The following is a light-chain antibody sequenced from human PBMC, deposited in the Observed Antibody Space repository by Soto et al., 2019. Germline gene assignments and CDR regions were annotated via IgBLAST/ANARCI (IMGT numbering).Light chain of an antibody. CDR3: NSYTSSSTRV. CDR2: DVT. Sequence: QSVLTQPASVSGSPGQSITISCTGTSSDVGRYNYVSWYQQHPGKAPKLMIYDVTYRPSGVSNRFSGSKSGNTASLTISGLQAEDDADDYCNSYTSSSTRVFGTGTKLTVL. V-gene: IGLV2-14*03. CDR1: SSDVGRYNY. J-gene: IGLJ1*01.